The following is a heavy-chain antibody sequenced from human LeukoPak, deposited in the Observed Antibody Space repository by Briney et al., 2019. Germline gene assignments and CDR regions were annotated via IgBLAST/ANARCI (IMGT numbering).Heavy chain of an antibody. D-gene: IGHD2-15*01. CDR1: GFTFSSYA. CDR3: ARGRNIVVVVAAIGY. Sequence: PGGSLRLSCAASGFTFSSYAMHWVRQAPGKGLEWVAVISYDGSNKYYAGSVKGRFTISRDNSKNTLYLQMNSLRAEDTAVYYCARGRNIVVVVAAIGYWGQGTLVTVSS. V-gene: IGHV3-30-3*01. CDR2: ISYDGSNK. J-gene: IGHJ4*02.